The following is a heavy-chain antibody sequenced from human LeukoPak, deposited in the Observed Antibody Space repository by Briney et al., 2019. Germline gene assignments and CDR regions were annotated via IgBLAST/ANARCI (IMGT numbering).Heavy chain of an antibody. CDR1: GGSISSSSDY. J-gene: IGHJ4*02. CDR2: IYYHENT. D-gene: IGHD1-1*01. V-gene: IGHV4-39*01. Sequence: SETLSLTCTVSGGSISSSSDYWGWIRQAPGKGLEWIGSIYYHENTYYNSSLKSRVTISVDTSKNQFSLKLNSVTAADTAVYFCARRAYSAAYWKHFDYWGQGTRVTVSS. CDR3: ARRAYSAAYWKHFDY.